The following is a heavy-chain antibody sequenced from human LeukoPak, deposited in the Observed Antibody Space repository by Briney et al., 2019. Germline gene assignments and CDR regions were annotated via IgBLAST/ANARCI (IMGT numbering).Heavy chain of an antibody. D-gene: IGHD6-19*01. CDR3: AREGVVAGYFDY. V-gene: IGHV4-4*07. Sequence: SEPLSLTCTVSGGSISSYYWSWIRPPAGKGLEWIGRIYTSGSTNYNPSLKSRVTMSVDTSKNQFSLKLSSVTAADTAVYYCAREGVVAGYFDYWGQGTLVTVSS. CDR1: GGSISSYY. CDR2: IYTSGST. J-gene: IGHJ4*02.